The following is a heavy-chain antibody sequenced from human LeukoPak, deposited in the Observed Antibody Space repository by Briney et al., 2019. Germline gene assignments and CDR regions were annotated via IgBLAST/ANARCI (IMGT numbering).Heavy chain of an antibody. CDR2: ISSSSSTI. CDR1: GCIFSSYT. Sequence: GGSLRLSCAPSGCIFSSYTMNWVRQAPGEGLEWVSYISSSSSTIYYADSVKGRFTISRDNAKNSLYLQMNSLRAEDQAVYYGARDIRYSSGWYYFDYWGQGTLVTVSS. V-gene: IGHV3-48*01. J-gene: IGHJ4*02. CDR3: ARDIRYSSGWYYFDY. D-gene: IGHD6-19*01.